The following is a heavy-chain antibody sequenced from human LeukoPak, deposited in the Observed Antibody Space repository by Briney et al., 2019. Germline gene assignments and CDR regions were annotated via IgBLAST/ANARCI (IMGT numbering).Heavy chain of an antibody. Sequence: PGGSLRLSCAASGFTFSSYGMHWVSQAPGKGLEWVAVIWYDGSNKYYADSVKGRFTISRDNSKNTLYLQMNSLRAEDTAVYYCARDQVPRYCSGGSCYSGFIYWGQGTLVTVSS. CDR1: GFTFSSYG. CDR2: IWYDGSNK. J-gene: IGHJ4*02. CDR3: ARDQVPRYCSGGSCYSGFIY. V-gene: IGHV3-33*01. D-gene: IGHD2-15*01.